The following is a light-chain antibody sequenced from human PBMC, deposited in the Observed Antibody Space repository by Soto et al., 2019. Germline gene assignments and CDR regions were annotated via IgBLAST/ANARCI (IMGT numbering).Light chain of an antibody. Sequence: DIQLTQSPSFLSASVGDRVTITCRASQGIYNYLAWYQQKPGKVPKILIYNASTLHSGVPSKFSGSGSGTDFTLTISGLQPEDFATYHCQQTYSDISFGGGTKVE. J-gene: IGKJ4*01. CDR1: QGIYNY. CDR2: NAS. V-gene: IGKV1-9*01. CDR3: QQTYSDIS.